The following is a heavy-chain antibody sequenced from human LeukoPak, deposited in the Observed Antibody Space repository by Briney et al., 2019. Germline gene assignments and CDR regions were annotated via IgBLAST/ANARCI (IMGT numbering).Heavy chain of an antibody. V-gene: IGHV3-9*01. J-gene: IGHJ4*02. CDR1: GFTFDDYA. CDR2: ISWNSGSI. CDR3: DY. D-gene: IGHD4-17*01. Sequence: GGSLRLSCAASGFTFDDYAMHWVRQAPGKGLEWVSGISWNSGSIGYADSVKGRFTISRDNAKNYTALYYCAKDHTVTTSGHFDYWGQGTLVTVSS.